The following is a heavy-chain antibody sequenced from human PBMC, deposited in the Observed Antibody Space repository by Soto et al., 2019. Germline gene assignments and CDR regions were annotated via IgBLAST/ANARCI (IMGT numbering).Heavy chain of an antibody. CDR2: IIPIFGTA. Sequence: SVKVSCKASGGTFSSYAISWVRQAPGQGLEWMGGIIPIFGTANYAQKFQGRVTITADESTSTAYMELSSLRSEDTAVYYSASGGITMVRGVIWGWFDPWGQGTPVTV. CDR1: GGTFSSYA. D-gene: IGHD3-10*01. CDR3: ASGGITMVRGVIWGWFDP. J-gene: IGHJ5*02. V-gene: IGHV1-69*13.